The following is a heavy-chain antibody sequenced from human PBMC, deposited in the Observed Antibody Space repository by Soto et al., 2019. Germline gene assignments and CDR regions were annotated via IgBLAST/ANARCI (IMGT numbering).Heavy chain of an antibody. Sequence: PSETLSLTCTVSGGSISRGDYYWSWIRQPTGKGLEWIGYIYYGGSTYYNPSLKSRVTISVDTSKNQFSLKLSSVTAADTAVYYCARDGPYYDILSGYRNWFDPWGQGTLFTVSS. V-gene: IGHV4-30-4*01. CDR1: GGSISRGDYY. CDR3: ARDGPYYDILSGYRNWFDP. CDR2: IYYGGST. J-gene: IGHJ5*02. D-gene: IGHD3-9*01.